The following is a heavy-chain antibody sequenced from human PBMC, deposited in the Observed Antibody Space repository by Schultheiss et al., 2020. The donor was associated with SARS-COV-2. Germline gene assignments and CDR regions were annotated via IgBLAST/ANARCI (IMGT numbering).Heavy chain of an antibody. V-gene: IGHV3-48*04. Sequence: GGSLRLSCAASGFTFSSYAMSWVRQAPGKGLEWVSYISSSSSTIYYADSVKGRFTISRDNAKNSLYLQMNSLRAEDTAVYYCARDTVDWNSNFDCWGQGTLVTVSS. CDR3: ARDTVDWNSNFDC. D-gene: IGHD1-7*01. CDR2: ISSSSSTI. J-gene: IGHJ4*02. CDR1: GFTFSSYA.